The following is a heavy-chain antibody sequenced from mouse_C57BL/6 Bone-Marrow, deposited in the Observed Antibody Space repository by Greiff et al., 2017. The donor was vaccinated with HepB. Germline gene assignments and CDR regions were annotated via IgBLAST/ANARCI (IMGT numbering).Heavy chain of an antibody. CDR1: GYTFTSYW. CDR2: IYPGSGST. CDR3: ARYRCEIYYYGSSSHDYAMDY. D-gene: IGHD1-1*01. V-gene: IGHV1-55*01. Sequence: VQLQQPGAELVKPGASVKMSCKASGYTFTSYWITWVKQRPGQGLEWIGDIYPGSGSTNYNEKFKSKATLTVDTSSSTAYMQLSSLTSEDSAVYYGARYRCEIYYYGSSSHDYAMDYWGQGTSVTVSS. J-gene: IGHJ4*01.